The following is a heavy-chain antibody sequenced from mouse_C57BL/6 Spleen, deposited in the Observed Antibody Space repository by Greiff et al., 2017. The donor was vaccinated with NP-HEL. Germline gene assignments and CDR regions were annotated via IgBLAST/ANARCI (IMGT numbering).Heavy chain of an antibody. CDR1: GFTFSDYG. D-gene: IGHD4-1*01. V-gene: IGHV5-17*01. CDR3: ARPLTNWDWFAY. J-gene: IGHJ3*01. CDR2: ISSGSSTI. Sequence: EVQVVESGGGLVKPGGSLKLSCAASGFTFSDYGMHWVRQAPEKGLEWVAYISSGSSTIYYADTVKGRFTLSRDNAKNTLFLQMTSLRSEETAMYYCARPLTNWDWFAYWGQGTLVTVSA.